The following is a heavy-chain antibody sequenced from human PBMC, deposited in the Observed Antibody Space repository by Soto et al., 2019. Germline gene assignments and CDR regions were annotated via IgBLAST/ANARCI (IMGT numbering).Heavy chain of an antibody. Sequence: QVQLVQSGAEVKKPGSSVKVSCKASGGTFSSYAISWVRQAPGQGLEWMGGIIPIFGTANYAQKFQGRVTITADESTSTAYMELSSLRSEDTAVYYCARGDYYDSSGYYKYWYFDLWGRGTLVTVSS. D-gene: IGHD3-22*01. CDR2: IIPIFGTA. V-gene: IGHV1-69*01. J-gene: IGHJ2*01. CDR3: ARGDYYDSSGYYKYWYFDL. CDR1: GGTFSSYA.